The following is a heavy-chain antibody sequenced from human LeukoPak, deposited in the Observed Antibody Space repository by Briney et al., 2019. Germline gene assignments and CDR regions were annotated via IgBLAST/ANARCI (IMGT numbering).Heavy chain of an antibody. V-gene: IGHV3-20*04. Sequence: GGSLRLSCAASGFTFDDYAMYWVRQAPGKGLEWVSGVNWKGGSIGYADSVKDRFTTFRDYAKTSLYLQMNSLTTEDTALYYCTIRRFSGYDAAFDVWGQGTMVTVSS. J-gene: IGHJ3*01. CDR2: VNWKGGSI. D-gene: IGHD5-12*01. CDR3: TIRRFSGYDAAFDV. CDR1: GFTFDDYA.